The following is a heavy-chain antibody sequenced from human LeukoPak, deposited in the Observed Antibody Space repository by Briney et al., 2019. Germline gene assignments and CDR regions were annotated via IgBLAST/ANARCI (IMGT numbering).Heavy chain of an antibody. J-gene: IGHJ1*01. V-gene: IGHV3-21*04. D-gene: IGHD3-9*01. CDR3: AKADPILTGYRYFQH. Sequence: GGSLRLSCAASGFTFSSYYMSWVRQAPGKGLEWVSSISSSSSYIYYADSVKGRFTISRDNSKNTLYLQMNSLRAEDTAVYYCAKADPILTGYRYFQHWGQGTLVTVSS. CDR1: GFTFSSYY. CDR2: ISSSSSYI.